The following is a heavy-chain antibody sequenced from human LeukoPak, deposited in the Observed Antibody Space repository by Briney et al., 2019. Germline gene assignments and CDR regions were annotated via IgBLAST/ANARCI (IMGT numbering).Heavy chain of an antibody. D-gene: IGHD3-3*01. V-gene: IGHV1-2*02. J-gene: IGHJ4*02. CDR3: SSSATYDFWSGYPFDI. Sequence: SVKGSCSVSVFTFTGYYMHWVRRAPGQGLAWRGWINTNSGGTNYAQKFQGRVSMTSDTAISTAYMELSRLRSDDTAVYYCSSSATYDFWSGYPFDIWGQGTLVTVSS. CDR1: VFTFTGYY. CDR2: INTNSGGT.